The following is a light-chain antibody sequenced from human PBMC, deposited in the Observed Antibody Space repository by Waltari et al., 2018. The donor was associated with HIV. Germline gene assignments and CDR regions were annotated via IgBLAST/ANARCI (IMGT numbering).Light chain of an antibody. Sequence: QSALTQPPSVSGSPGQSVTISCTGTSSDVGSYNRVSWYQQPPGTAPKLMIYEVTNRPSGVTDRFSGSKSGNTASLTISWLQAEDEAHYYCSSYSSSSTWVFGGGTKLTVL. J-gene: IGLJ3*02. CDR2: EVT. CDR1: SSDVGSYNR. V-gene: IGLV2-18*02. CDR3: SSYSSSSTWV.